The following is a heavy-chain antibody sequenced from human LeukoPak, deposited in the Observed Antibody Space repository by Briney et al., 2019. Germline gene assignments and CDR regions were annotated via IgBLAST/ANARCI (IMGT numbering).Heavy chain of an antibody. V-gene: IGHV3-7*01. CDR3: AKDLRVGDHFDY. CDR1: GFTFSSYW. J-gene: IGHJ4*02. D-gene: IGHD1-26*01. Sequence: PGGSLRLSCAASGFTFSSYWMSWVRQAPGKGLEWVANIKEDGSEKHYVDSVKGRFTISRDNSKNTLYLQMNSLRAEDTAVYYCAKDLRVGDHFDYWGQGTLVTVSS. CDR2: IKEDGSEK.